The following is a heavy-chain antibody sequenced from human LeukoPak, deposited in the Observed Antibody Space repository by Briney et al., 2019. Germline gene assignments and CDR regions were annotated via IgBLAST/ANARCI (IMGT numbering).Heavy chain of an antibody. V-gene: IGHV3-74*01. D-gene: IGHD3-16*01. Sequence: GSLRLTCAASGFTFSNYWMHWVRQAPGKGLVWVSRINTDGSSTNYADSVKGRFTISRGNAKNTVYLQMNSLRAEDTAVYYCANGAFRLYYIDAWGKGTTVTVSS. CDR2: INTDGSST. J-gene: IGHJ6*03. CDR1: GFTFSNYW. CDR3: ANGAFRLYYIDA.